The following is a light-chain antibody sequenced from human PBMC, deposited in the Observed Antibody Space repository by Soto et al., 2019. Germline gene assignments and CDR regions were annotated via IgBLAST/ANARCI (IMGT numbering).Light chain of an antibody. Sequence: DIPMTQSPSTLSAAVGARVTITCRASQSISSWLAWYQQKPGKAPKLLIYDASSLGSGVTSSFRGSGSGTAFPLTNSSLQPDDFATYHCQQYDSYPGTFGQAPRVEIK. CDR1: QSISSW. CDR3: QQYDSYPGT. V-gene: IGKV1-5*01. J-gene: IGKJ1*01. CDR2: DAS.